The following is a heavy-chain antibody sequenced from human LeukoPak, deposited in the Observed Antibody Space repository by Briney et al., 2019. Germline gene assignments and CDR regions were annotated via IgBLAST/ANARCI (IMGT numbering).Heavy chain of an antibody. CDR2: INPDSGGT. V-gene: IGHV1-2*02. CDR3: ASRGYYYDSSGYKYYFDY. D-gene: IGHD3-22*01. CDR1: GYTFTGYS. J-gene: IGHJ4*02. Sequence: ASVKVSCKASGYTFTGYSMHWVRQAPGQGLEWMGWINPDSGGTNYAQRFQGRVTMTRDTSISTAYMKLSRLRSDDTAVYYCASRGYYYDSSGYKYYFDYWGQRTLVTVSS.